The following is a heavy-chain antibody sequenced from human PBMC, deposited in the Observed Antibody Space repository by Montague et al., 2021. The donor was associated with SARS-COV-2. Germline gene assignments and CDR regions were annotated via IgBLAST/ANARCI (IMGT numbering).Heavy chain of an antibody. CDR1: SDSISSRSCC. Sequence: SETRSLTCSVSSDSISSRSCCWAWIRQSPGKGLEWIGNICYGGSTYYXPSLRSRVVMSAETSKSQFSLKLYSVTAADTSIYYCARRRDRSTVVSPAVFDLWGQGTMVIVSS. CDR3: ARRRDRSTVVSPAVFDL. V-gene: IGHV4-39*01. D-gene: IGHD4-23*01. J-gene: IGHJ3*01. CDR2: ICYGGST.